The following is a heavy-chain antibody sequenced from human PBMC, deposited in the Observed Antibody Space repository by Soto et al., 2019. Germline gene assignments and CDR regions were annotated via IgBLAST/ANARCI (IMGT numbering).Heavy chain of an antibody. CDR3: ARGSSVAGYYYYGMDV. Sequence: GASVKVSCKASGYTFTSYYMHWVRQAPGQGLEWMGWINPNSGGTNYAQKFQGWVTMTRDTSISTAYMELSRLRSDDTAVYYCARGSSVAGYYYYGMDVWGQGTTVTVSS. CDR2: INPNSGGT. CDR1: GYTFTSYY. V-gene: IGHV1-2*04. J-gene: IGHJ6*02. D-gene: IGHD6-19*01.